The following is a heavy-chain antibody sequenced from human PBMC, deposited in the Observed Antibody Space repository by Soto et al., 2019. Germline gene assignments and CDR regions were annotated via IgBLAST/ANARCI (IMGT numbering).Heavy chain of an antibody. D-gene: IGHD2-15*01. V-gene: IGHV3-30*04. CDR2: ISYNGKYE. CDR1: GFTFSTYT. J-gene: IGHJ4*02. Sequence: QVHLVESGGGVVQPGRSLRLSCAASGFTFSTYTMHWVRQAPGKGLEWVADISYNGKYEYYADSVKGRFTISRDNSKSMLYLQMKSLSPEDMAVYYCATTPGGAAYWGEGTLVTVSS. CDR3: ATTPGGAAY.